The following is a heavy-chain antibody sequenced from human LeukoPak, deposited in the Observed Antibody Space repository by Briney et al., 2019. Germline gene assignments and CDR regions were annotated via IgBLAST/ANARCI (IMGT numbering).Heavy chain of an antibody. V-gene: IGHV3-7*01. J-gene: IGHJ2*01. CDR1: GFTFSSYW. Sequence: GGSLRLSCAASGFTFSSYWMSWVRQAPGKGLGWVANIKQDGSEKYYVDSVKGRFTISRDNAKNSLYLQVNSLRAEDTAVYYCAKDLSGYGPYWYFDLWGRGTLVTVSS. CDR3: AKDLSGYGPYWYFDL. CDR2: IKQDGSEK. D-gene: IGHD6-25*01.